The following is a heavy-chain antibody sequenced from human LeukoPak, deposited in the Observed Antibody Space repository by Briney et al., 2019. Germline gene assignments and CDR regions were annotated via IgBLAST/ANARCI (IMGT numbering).Heavy chain of an antibody. V-gene: IGHV3-21*01. CDR2: ISSSSRYI. CDR1: RFTPSSYS. D-gene: IGHD3-22*01. CDR3: ARTKEKWYYYDSSGFWFDP. Sequence: GGSMSLSCALSRFTPSSYSINWVRQAARKGLEWVSSISSSSRYIYYADSVKGRFTISRDNAKNSLYLQMNGLGAEDTAVYYCARTKEKWYYYDSSGFWFDPWGQGTLVTVSS. J-gene: IGHJ5*02.